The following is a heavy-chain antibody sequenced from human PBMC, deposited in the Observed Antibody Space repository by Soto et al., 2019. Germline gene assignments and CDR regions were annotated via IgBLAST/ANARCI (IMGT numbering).Heavy chain of an antibody. V-gene: IGHV4-59*01. CDR1: GGSISSYY. CDR3: ARDNAGFYYMDV. Sequence: SETLSLTCTVSGGSISSYYWSWIRQPPGKGLEWIGYIYYSGSTNYNPSLKSRVTISVDTSKNQFSLKLSSVTAADTAVYYCARDNAGFYYMDVWGKGTTVTVSS. CDR2: IYYSGST. J-gene: IGHJ6*03. D-gene: IGHD2-8*01.